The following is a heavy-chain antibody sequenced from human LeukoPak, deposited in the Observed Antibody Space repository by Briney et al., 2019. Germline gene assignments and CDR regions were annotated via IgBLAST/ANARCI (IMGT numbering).Heavy chain of an antibody. V-gene: IGHV3-23*01. D-gene: IGHD3-16*01. CDR1: GFTFSSQA. J-gene: IGHJ4*02. CDR2: ISGSGGST. Sequence: PGGSLRLSCAASGFTFSSQAMSWVRLAPGKGLEWVSDISGSGGSTYYADSVKGRFTISRDNSKNTLYLQMDSLRAEDTAVYYCAKGGRGTYYSDSWGQGTLVTVSS. CDR3: AKGGRGTYYSDS.